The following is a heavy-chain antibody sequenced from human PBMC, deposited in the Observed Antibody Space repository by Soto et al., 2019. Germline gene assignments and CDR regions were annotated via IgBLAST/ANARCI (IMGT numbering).Heavy chain of an antibody. D-gene: IGHD2-15*01. Sequence: GGSLRLSCAASGFTFSSYAMSWVRQAPGKGLEWVSAISGSGGSTYYAHSVKGRFTISRDNSKNTLYLQMNSLRAEDPAVYYCAKGCGGISCPYYFDYWGQGTLVTVSS. CDR2: ISGSGGST. CDR3: AKGCGGISCPYYFDY. V-gene: IGHV3-23*01. J-gene: IGHJ4*02. CDR1: GFTFSSYA.